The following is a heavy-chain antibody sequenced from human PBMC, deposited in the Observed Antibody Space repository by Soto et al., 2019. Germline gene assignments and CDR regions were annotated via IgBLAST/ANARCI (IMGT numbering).Heavy chain of an antibody. D-gene: IGHD5-12*01. CDR3: AKGDGYTGSAFDY. Sequence: QVQLVQSGAEVKKPGSSVKVSCKASGGTFSSYTISWVRQAPGQGLEWMGRVIPILGIANYAQKFQGRVTITADKSTSTAYMELSSLRSEDTAVYYCAKGDGYTGSAFDYWGQGTLVTVSS. V-gene: IGHV1-69*02. CDR2: VIPILGIA. J-gene: IGHJ4*02. CDR1: GGTFSSYT.